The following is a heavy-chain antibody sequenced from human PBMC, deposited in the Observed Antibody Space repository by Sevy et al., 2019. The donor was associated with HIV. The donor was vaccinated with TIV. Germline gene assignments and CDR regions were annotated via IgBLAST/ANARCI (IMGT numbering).Heavy chain of an antibody. CDR2: LYYGGRT. V-gene: IGHV4-59*01. Sequence: SETLSLTCTVSGASISNYYWSWIRQPPGQGLEWIAYLYYGGRTNYNPSLKSRVTISVDKSKNQFSLKLISVTAADTAVYYCARHSIAARSWYFDLWGRGTLVTVSS. J-gene: IGHJ2*01. D-gene: IGHD6-6*01. CDR1: GASISNYY. CDR3: ARHSIAARSWYFDL.